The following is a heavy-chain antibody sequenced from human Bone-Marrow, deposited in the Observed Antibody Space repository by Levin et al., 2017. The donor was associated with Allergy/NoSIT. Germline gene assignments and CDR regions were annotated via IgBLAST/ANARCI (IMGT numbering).Heavy chain of an antibody. CDR3: VKPSHYDWYFEV. CDR2: ISDNGGNE. CDR1: GFAFNTYV. D-gene: IGHD4-11*01. Sequence: GGSLRLSCAASGFAFNTYVIHWVRQAPGKRPEWVAVISDNGGNENFADSVKGRFTISRDNSRNTVYLQMNSLRPDDTAVYYCVKPSHYDWYFEVWGRGTLVTVSS. V-gene: IGHV3-30-3*02. J-gene: IGHJ2*01.